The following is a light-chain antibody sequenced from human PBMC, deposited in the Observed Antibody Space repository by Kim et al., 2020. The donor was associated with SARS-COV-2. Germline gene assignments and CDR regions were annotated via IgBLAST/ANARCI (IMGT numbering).Light chain of an antibody. CDR3: SAWDRSLNAVV. Sequence: QPATLICTGNSNKVGLKRTSWLQQHQGHPPKLLSYRNNNRPSGISERFSASRSGDTASLTITGLQPEDEADYYCSAWDRSLNAVVFGGGTQLTVL. J-gene: IGLJ2*01. CDR2: RNN. V-gene: IGLV10-54*04. CDR1: SNKVGLKR.